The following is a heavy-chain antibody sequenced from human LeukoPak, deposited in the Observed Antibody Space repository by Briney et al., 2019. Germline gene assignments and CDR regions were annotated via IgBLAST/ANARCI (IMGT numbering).Heavy chain of an antibody. CDR2: ISYDGSNK. Sequence: PGRSLRLSCAASGFTFSSYGMHWVRQAPGKGLEWVAVISYDGSNKYYADSVKGRFTISRDNSKNTLYLQMNSLRAEDTAVYYCAKTGSSRGWYFWFDYWGQGTLVTVSS. CDR3: AKTGSSRGWYFWFDY. V-gene: IGHV3-30*18. CDR1: GFTFSSYG. J-gene: IGHJ4*02. D-gene: IGHD6-19*01.